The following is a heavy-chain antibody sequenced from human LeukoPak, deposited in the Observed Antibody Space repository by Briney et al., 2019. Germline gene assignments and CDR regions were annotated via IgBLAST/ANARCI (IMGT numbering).Heavy chain of an antibody. J-gene: IGHJ5*02. CDR2: IYYSGST. Sequence: SETLSLTCEVSGDSLSSGGYSWSWIRQPPGKGLEWIGYIYYSGSTNYNPSLKSRVTISVDTSKNQFSLKLSSVTAADTAVYYCARDRSGVWPNWFDPWGQGTLVTVSS. CDR1: GDSLSSGGYS. D-gene: IGHD3-16*01. CDR3: ARDRSGVWPNWFDP. V-gene: IGHV4-61*08.